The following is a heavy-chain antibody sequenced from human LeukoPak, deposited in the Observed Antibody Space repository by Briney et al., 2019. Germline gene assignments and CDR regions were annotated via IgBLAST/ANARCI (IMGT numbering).Heavy chain of an antibody. J-gene: IGHJ2*01. CDR1: GGSINNSSYY. CDR3: ARHLIPQPDVYFDL. Sequence: SETLSLTCTVSGGSINNSSYYWGWIRQPPGKGLEWIGSIYYSGSTYYNPSLKSRVTISVDMSKNQFSLKLRSVTAADTAVYYCARHLIPQPDVYFDLWGRGTLVTVSS. CDR2: IYYSGST. V-gene: IGHV4-39*01. D-gene: IGHD2-2*01.